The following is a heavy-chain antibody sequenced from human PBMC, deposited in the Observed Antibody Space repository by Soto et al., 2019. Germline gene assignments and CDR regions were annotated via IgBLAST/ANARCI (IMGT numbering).Heavy chain of an antibody. Sequence: QVQLQESGPGLVKPSETLSLTCTVSGGSISSYYWSWIRQPPGKGLEWIGYIYYSGRTNYNPSLKCRVTISVDTSKNQFSLKLSSVTAADTAVYYCARTDRYSSGWYTEYYFDYWGQGTLVTVSS. CDR3: ARTDRYSSGWYTEYYFDY. D-gene: IGHD6-19*01. V-gene: IGHV4-59*08. CDR1: GGSISSYY. J-gene: IGHJ4*02. CDR2: IYYSGRT.